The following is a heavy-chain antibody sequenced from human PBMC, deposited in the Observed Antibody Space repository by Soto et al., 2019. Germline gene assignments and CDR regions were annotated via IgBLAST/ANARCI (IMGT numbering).Heavy chain of an antibody. J-gene: IGHJ4*02. CDR2: ISYDGSNK. V-gene: IGHV3-30-3*01. CDR1: GFTFSSYA. Sequence: GGSLRLSCAASGFTFSSYAMHWVRQAPGKGLEWVAVISYDGSNKYYADSVKGRFTISRDNSKNTLYLQMNSLRAEDTAVYYCARALYYYGSGSDFDYWGQGTLVTVSS. CDR3: ARALYYYGSGSDFDY. D-gene: IGHD3-10*01.